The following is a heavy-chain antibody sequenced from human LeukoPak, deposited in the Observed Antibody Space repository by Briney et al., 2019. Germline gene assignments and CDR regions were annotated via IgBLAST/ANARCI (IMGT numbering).Heavy chain of an antibody. D-gene: IGHD2-8*02. V-gene: IGHV3-21*01. Sequence: GGSLRLSCAASGFTFSSYSMNWVRQAPGKGLEWVSSISSSSNYIYYADSVKGRFTVSRDNAKNSVYLQMNSLRTEDTAIYYCAGAWSRVDGFDIWGQGTMVTVSS. CDR1: GFTFSSYS. CDR2: ISSSSNYI. CDR3: AGAWSRVDGFDI. J-gene: IGHJ3*02.